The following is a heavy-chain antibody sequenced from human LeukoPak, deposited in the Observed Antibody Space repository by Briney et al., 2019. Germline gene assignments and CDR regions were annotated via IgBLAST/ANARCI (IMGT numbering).Heavy chain of an antibody. CDR2: IYYTGST. CDR1: GGSISRSGYS. D-gene: IGHD3-22*01. Sequence: PSETLSLTCAVSGGSISRSGYSWSWIRQPPGKGLEWIGYIYYTGSTYYNPSLKSRLTISLDTSKNQFSLKLSSVTAADTAVYYCACLTTADAFDIWGQGTMVTVSS. V-gene: IGHV4-30-4*07. CDR3: ACLTTADAFDI. J-gene: IGHJ3*02.